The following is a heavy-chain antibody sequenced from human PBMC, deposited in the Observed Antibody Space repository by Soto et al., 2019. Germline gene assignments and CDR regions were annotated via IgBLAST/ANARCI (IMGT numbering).Heavy chain of an antibody. V-gene: IGHV1-69*12. CDR3: ATPALIQEGIDDAVDI. J-gene: IGHJ3*02. CDR1: GGTFSSYA. CDR2: IIPIIGTA. Sequence: QVQLVQSGAEVKKPGSSVKVSCKASGGTFSSYAISWVRQAPGQGLEWMGGIIPIIGTANYAQKFQGRVTITADESTSTAYMELSSLRSEDTAVYYCATPALIQEGIDDAVDIWGQGTMVTVSS. D-gene: IGHD1-1*01.